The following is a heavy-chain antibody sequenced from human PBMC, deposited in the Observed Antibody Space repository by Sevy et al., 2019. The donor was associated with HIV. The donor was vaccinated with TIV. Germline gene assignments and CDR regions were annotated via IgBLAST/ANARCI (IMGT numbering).Heavy chain of an antibody. CDR1: GGSISSGNYY. J-gene: IGHJ5*02. Sequence: SETLSLTCTVSGGSISSGNYYWHWIRQPPGKGLEWIGYISYTGNTYYNPSLKSPVTISVDTSNNQFSLRLTSVTAADTAVYYCAIDGTEYTSSSVWFDPWGQGTLVTVSS. CDR2: ISYTGNT. V-gene: IGHV4-30-4*01. CDR3: AIDGTEYTSSSVWFDP. D-gene: IGHD6-6*01.